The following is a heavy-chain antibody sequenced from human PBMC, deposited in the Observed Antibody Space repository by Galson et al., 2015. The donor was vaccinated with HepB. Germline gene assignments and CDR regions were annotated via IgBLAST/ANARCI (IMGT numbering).Heavy chain of an antibody. CDR3: ARVKPLWFSSLKVPHCFDY. Sequence: ETLSLTCTVSGGSTSSNGYYWGWIRQPPGKGLEWIGNVYYSGGTYYNPSLKSRLTISVDTPKNQFSLKLTSVTAADTAVYYCARVKPLWFSSLKVPHCFDYWGQGALVTVSS. CDR2: VYYSGGT. CDR1: GGSTSSNGYY. J-gene: IGHJ4*02. D-gene: IGHD5-18*01. V-gene: IGHV4-39*01.